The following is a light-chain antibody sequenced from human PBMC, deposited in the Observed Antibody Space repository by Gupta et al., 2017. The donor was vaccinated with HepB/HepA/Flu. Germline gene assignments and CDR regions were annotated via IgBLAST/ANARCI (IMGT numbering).Light chain of an antibody. CDR3: RQYFSTPVT. CDR2: WAS. CDR1: QSVLYSSNNKNY. Sequence: DIVMTQSPDSLAVSLGERATINCKSSQSVLYSSNNKNYLAWYQQKPGQPPKLLIYWASTRESGVPDRFSGSGSATDFTLTISSLQAEDVAVYYCRQYFSTPVTFGPGTKVDI. V-gene: IGKV4-1*01. J-gene: IGKJ3*01.